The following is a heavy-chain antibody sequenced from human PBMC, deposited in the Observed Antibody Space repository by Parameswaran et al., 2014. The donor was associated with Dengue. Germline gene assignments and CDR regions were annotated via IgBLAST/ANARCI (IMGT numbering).Heavy chain of an antibody. J-gene: IGHJ4*02. CDR3: AKDSGWDYYFDY. CDR2: ISYDGSNK. D-gene: IGHD1-14*01. Sequence: VRQAPGKGLEWVAVISYDGSNKYYADSVKGRFTISRDNSKNTLYLQMNSLRAEDTAVYYCAKDSGWDYYFDYWGQGTLVTVSS. V-gene: IGHV3-30*18.